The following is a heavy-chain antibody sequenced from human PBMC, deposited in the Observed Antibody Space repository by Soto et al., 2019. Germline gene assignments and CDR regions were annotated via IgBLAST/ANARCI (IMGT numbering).Heavy chain of an antibody. J-gene: IGHJ6*02. CDR2: INPRGGST. V-gene: IGHV1-46*02. CDR1: GYTLNTYY. Sequence: ASVKVSCKASGYTLNTYYMHWVRQAPGQGPEWMGIINPRGGSTTYAQNFKDRVTMSSDTSSSTVYMELSSLRSEDTAVYYCARGGGFSPYYYNLDVWGQGTTVTVSS. D-gene: IGHD2-15*01. CDR3: ARGGGFSPYYYNLDV.